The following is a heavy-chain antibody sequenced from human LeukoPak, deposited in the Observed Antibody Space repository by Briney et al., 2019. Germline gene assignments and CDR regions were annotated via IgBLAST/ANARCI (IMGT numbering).Heavy chain of an antibody. J-gene: IGHJ3*02. CDR3: AREGSGSYYLDAFDI. D-gene: IGHD1-26*01. CDR2: IKQDGSEK. Sequence: GGSLRLSCAASGFTFSSYWMSWVRQAPGKGLEWVANIKQDGSEKYYVDSVKGRFTISRDNAKNSLYLQMNSLRAEDTAVYYCAREGSGSYYLDAFDIWGQGTMVTVSS. CDR1: GFTFSSYW. V-gene: IGHV3-7*03.